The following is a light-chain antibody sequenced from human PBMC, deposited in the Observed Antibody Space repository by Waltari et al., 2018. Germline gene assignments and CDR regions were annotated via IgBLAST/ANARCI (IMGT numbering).Light chain of an antibody. V-gene: IGLV2-14*03. CDR2: DVN. Sequence: QSALTQPASMSGSPGQLITISCTGSNSDLGRYYYVSWYQQYPGKAPKVLIYDVNKRPSGASDRFSGSKSGNTASLTISGLQAEDEADYYCSSYTLDIKMIFGGGTKLTVL. J-gene: IGLJ2*01. CDR3: SSYTLDIKMI. CDR1: NSDLGRYYY.